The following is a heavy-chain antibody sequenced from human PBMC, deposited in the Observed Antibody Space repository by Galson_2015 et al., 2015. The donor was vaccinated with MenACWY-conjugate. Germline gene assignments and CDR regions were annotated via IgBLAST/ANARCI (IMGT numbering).Heavy chain of an antibody. CDR1: GFIFSSHW. V-gene: IGHV3-74*01. D-gene: IGHD2-21*02. CDR3: VRALNGDADY. CDR2: MNGDGSII. Sequence: SLRLSCAGSGFIFSSHWMHWVRQLPGVGLIWVSRMNGDGSIIDYADSVKGRFTTSRDNAKNMVFLQMDRLRAEDTAVYYCVRALNGDADYWGQGTLVTVSS. J-gene: IGHJ4*02.